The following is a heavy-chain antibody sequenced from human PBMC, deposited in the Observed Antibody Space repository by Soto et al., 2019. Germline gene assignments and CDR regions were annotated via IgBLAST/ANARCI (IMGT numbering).Heavy chain of an antibody. CDR2: ISPSSSYI. Sequence: GGSLRLSCAASRFTFSSYTMNWVRQAPGKGLEWVSSISPSSSYIYQADSVKGRFTISRDNAKNSLYLQMNSLRAEDTAVYYCVRTSSYWGQGTRVTVSS. CDR3: VRTSSY. V-gene: IGHV3-21*04. D-gene: IGHD2-2*01. CDR1: RFTFSSYT. J-gene: IGHJ4*02.